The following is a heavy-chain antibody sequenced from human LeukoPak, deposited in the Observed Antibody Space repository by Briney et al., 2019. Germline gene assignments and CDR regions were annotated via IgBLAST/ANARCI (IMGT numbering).Heavy chain of an antibody. CDR1: GFTSSDYD. CDR3: ARVAKERVGGVYYFDY. Sequence: SGGSLRLSCAASGFTSSDYDMHWVRQPTGKGLEWVVAIGTAGDTYYTGSVKGRFTISRENAKNSLYLQMNSLRAGDTAVYYCARVAKERVGGVYYFDYWGQGTLVTVSS. D-gene: IGHD1-1*01. J-gene: IGHJ4*02. CDR2: IGTAGDT. V-gene: IGHV3-13*01.